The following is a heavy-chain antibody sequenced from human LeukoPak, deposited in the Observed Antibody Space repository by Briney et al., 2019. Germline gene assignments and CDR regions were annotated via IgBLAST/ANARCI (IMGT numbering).Heavy chain of an antibody. CDR2: IRYDGSNK. CDR1: GFTFSSYG. J-gene: IGHJ4*02. CDR3: AKDGRGITYYFDY. Sequence: PGGSLRLSCAASGFTFSSYGMHWVRQAPGKGREWVAFIRYDGSNKYYADSVKGRLTISRDNSKNTLYLQMNSLRAEDTAVYYCAKDGRGITYYFDYWGQGTLVTVSS. V-gene: IGHV3-30*02. D-gene: IGHD3-10*01.